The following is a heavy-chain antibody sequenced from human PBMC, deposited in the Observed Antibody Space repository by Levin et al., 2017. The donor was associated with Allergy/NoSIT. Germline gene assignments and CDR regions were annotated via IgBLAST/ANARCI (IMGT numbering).Heavy chain of an antibody. V-gene: IGHV3-53*01. CDR2: TYSGGNT. D-gene: IGHD3-10*01. CDR1: GFTVSNNY. Sequence: QTGGSLRLSCAASGFTVSNNYMSWVRQAPGKGLEWVSVTYSGGNTYYADSVKGRFTISRDNSKNTLYLQMNSLRAEDTAVYYCASLQFRGMGWFDPWGQGTLVTVSS. J-gene: IGHJ5*02. CDR3: ASLQFRGMGWFDP.